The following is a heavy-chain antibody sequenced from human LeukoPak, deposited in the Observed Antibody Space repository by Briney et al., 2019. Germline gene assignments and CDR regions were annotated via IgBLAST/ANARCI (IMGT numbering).Heavy chain of an antibody. D-gene: IGHD4-17*01. CDR2: ISNSGGST. V-gene: IGHV3-23*01. Sequence: PGGSLRLSCAASGFTFSSCAMSWVRQAPRKGLEWVSGISNSGGSTYHADSVKGRFTISRDNSKNTLYLQMNSLRAEDTAVYYCAKSRGQYGDYLFYYYGMDVWGQGTTVTVSS. CDR1: GFTFSSCA. J-gene: IGHJ6*02. CDR3: AKSRGQYGDYLFYYYGMDV.